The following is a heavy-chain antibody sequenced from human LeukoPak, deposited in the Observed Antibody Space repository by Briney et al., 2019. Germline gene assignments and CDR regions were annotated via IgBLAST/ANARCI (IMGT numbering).Heavy chain of an antibody. J-gene: IGHJ4*02. CDR2: ISGSGGST. D-gene: IGHD3-3*01. Sequence: GGSLRLSCAASGFTFSSYAMSWVRQAPGKGLEWVSAISGSGGSTYYADSVKGRFTISRDNAKNSLYLQMNSLRAEDTAVYYCARVWDFWSGYFSYFDYWGQGTLVTVSS. CDR3: ARVWDFWSGYFSYFDY. CDR1: GFTFSSYA. V-gene: IGHV3-23*01.